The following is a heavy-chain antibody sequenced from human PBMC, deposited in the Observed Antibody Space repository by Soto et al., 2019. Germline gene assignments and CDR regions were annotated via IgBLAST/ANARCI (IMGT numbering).Heavy chain of an antibody. CDR2: IWYDGSNK. Sequence: QVHLVESGGGVVQPGRSLRLSCAVSGFTFSSYGMHWVRQAPGKGLEWVAVIWYDGSNKYYADSVKGRFTISRDNSNNTLYLQMNSLRAEDTAVYYCAGTLRYFDWLPLDYWGQVTLVTVSS. V-gene: IGHV3-33*01. D-gene: IGHD3-9*01. CDR1: GFTFSSYG. J-gene: IGHJ4*02. CDR3: AGTLRYFDWLPLDY.